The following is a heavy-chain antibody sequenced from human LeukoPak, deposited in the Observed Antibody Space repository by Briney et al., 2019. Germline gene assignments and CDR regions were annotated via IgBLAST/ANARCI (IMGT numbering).Heavy chain of an antibody. D-gene: IGHD7-27*01. CDR3: ARYEDWGLDCYYYMDV. V-gene: IGHV3-21*01. J-gene: IGHJ6*03. Sequence: GGSLRLSCAASGFTFSSYSMNWVRQAPGKGLEWVSSISSSSSYIYYADSVKGRFTISRDNAKNSLYLQMNSLRAEDTAVYYCARYEDWGLDCYYYMDVWGKGTTVTISS. CDR2: ISSSSSYI. CDR1: GFTFSSYS.